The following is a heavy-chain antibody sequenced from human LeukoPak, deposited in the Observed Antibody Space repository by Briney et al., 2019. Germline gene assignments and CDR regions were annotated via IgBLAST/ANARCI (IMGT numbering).Heavy chain of an antibody. CDR3: ARSTITATAAGHFDL. CDR1: GYTFTDYY. V-gene: IGHV1-2*06. D-gene: IGHD6-13*01. J-gene: IGHJ2*01. CDR2: INPNSGDT. Sequence: SIKVSCKSSGYTFTDYYVHWVRQAPGQGLEWMGRINPNSGDTNYAQNFQGRVTMSRDTSISTAYLELNRLIFDDTAVFYCARSTITATAAGHFDLWGRGTLVTVSS.